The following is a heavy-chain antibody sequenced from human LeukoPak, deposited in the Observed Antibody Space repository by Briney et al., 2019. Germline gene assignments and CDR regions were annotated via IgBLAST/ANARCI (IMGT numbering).Heavy chain of an antibody. Sequence: ASVTVSCKVSGYTLTELSMHWVRQAPGKGLEWMGGFDPEDGETIYAQKFQGRVTMTEDTSTDTAYMELSSPRSEDTAVYYCATEVDTARWALDVWGQGTTVTVSS. D-gene: IGHD5-18*01. CDR3: ATEVDTARWALDV. CDR2: FDPEDGET. V-gene: IGHV1-24*01. J-gene: IGHJ6*02. CDR1: GYTLTELS.